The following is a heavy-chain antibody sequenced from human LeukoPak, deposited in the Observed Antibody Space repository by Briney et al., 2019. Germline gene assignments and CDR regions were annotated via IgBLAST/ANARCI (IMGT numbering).Heavy chain of an antibody. CDR1: GFTFSSYW. V-gene: IGHV3-7*01. Sequence: GGSLRLSCAASGFTFSSYWMSWVRQAPGKGLEWVANIKQDGSEKYYEDSVKGRFTTSRDNAKNSLYLQMNSLRAEDTAVYYCARGGYCSSGRCYYFDYWGQGTLVTVSS. CDR3: ARGGYCSSGRCYYFDY. J-gene: IGHJ4*02. D-gene: IGHD2-15*01. CDR2: IKQDGSEK.